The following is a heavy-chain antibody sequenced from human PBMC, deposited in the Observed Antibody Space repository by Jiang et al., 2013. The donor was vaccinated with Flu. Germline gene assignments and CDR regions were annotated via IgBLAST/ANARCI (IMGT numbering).Heavy chain of an antibody. V-gene: IGHV1-18*04. CDR3: AMGYCSSTSCYGRAYFQH. CDR1: GYTFTSYG. D-gene: IGHD2-2*01. Sequence: SGAEVKKPGASVKVSCKASGYTFTSYGISWVRQAPGQGLEWMGWISAYNGNTNYAQKLQGRVTMTTDTSTSTAYMELRSLRSDDTAVYYCAMGYCSSTSCYGRAYFQHWGQGTLVTVSS. CDR2: ISAYNGNT. J-gene: IGHJ1*01.